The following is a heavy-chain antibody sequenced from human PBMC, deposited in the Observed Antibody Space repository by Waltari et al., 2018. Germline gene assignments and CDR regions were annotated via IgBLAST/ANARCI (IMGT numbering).Heavy chain of an antibody. D-gene: IGHD3-10*01. Sequence: QVQLQQWGAGLLKPSETLSLTCAVYGGSFSGYYWSWIRQPPGKGLEWIGEINHSGSTNYTPSLKSRVTISVDTSKNQFSLKLSSVTAADTAVYYCARGRSSWGVIIDLNYWGQGTLVTVSS. CDR1: GGSFSGYY. V-gene: IGHV4-34*01. CDR3: ARGRSSWGVIIDLNY. J-gene: IGHJ4*02. CDR2: INHSGST.